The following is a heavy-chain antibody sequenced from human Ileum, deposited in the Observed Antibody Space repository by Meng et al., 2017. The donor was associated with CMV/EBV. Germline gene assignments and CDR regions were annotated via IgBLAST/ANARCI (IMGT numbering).Heavy chain of an antibody. J-gene: IGHJ4*02. D-gene: IGHD2/OR15-2a*01. CDR3: ASLIVGNGGRGH. CDR1: GGSVSADFYH. Sequence: VSGGSVSADFYHWNWIRQSPGKGMEWIGQTVYGGSTNYNPSLKSRLTISIDPFKNQFSLNLNSATAADTALYYCASLIVGNGGRGHWGQGTLVTVSS. V-gene: IGHV4-61*01. CDR2: TVYGGST.